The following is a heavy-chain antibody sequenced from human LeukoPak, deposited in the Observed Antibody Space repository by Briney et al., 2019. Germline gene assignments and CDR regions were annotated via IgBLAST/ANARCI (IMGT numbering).Heavy chain of an antibody. CDR3: AKGDYFDY. J-gene: IGHJ4*02. Sequence: GRSLRLSCAASGFTFDDYAMHWVRQAPGKGLEWVSGISWNSGSIGYADSVKDRFTISRDNAKNSLYLQMNSLRAEDTALYYCAKGDYFDYWGQGTLVTVSS. CDR1: GFTFDDYA. V-gene: IGHV3-9*01. CDR2: ISWNSGSI.